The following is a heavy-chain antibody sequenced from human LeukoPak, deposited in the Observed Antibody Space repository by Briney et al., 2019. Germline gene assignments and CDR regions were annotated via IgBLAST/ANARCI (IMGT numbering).Heavy chain of an antibody. CDR2: ISSSSSTI. V-gene: IGHV3-48*04. D-gene: IGHD5-18*01. J-gene: IGHJ4*02. CDR3: AGFLNGGYSYGTFDY. Sequence: GGSLRLSCAASGFTFSSYSMNWVRQAPGKGLEWVSYISSSSSTIYYADSVKGRFTISRDNAKNSLYLQMNSLRAEDTAVYYCAGFLNGGYSYGTFDYWGQGTLVTVSS. CDR1: GFTFSSYS.